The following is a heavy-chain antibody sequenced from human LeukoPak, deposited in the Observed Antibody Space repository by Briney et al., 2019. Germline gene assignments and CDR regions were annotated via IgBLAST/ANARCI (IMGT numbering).Heavy chain of an antibody. Sequence: SETLSLTCTVSGGSISSSSYYWGWIRQPPGKGLEWIGSIYYSRSTYYDPSLKSRVTISVDTSKNRFSLKLSSVTAADTAVYYCARSLGAAMVTSDYWGQGTLVTVSS. V-gene: IGHV4-39*01. CDR1: GGSISSSSYY. CDR2: IYYSRST. D-gene: IGHD5-18*01. CDR3: ARSLGAAMVTSDY. J-gene: IGHJ4*02.